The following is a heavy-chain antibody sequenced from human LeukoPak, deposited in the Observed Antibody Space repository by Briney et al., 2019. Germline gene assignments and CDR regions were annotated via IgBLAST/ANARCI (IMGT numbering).Heavy chain of an antibody. CDR2: ISSSSSTI. CDR1: GFTFSSYS. CDR3: AKDTVGQQLESNWFDP. J-gene: IGHJ5*02. Sequence: GGSLRLSCAASGFTFSSYSMNWVRQAPGKGLEWVSYISSSSSTIYYADSVKGRFTISRDNAKNSLYLQMNSLRAEDTAVYYCAKDTVGQQLESNWFDPWGQGTLVTVSS. V-gene: IGHV3-48*01. D-gene: IGHD1-1*01.